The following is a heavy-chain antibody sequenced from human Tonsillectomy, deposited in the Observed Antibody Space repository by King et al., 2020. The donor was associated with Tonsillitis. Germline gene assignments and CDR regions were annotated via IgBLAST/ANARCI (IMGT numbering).Heavy chain of an antibody. CDR2: ISYSGST. V-gene: IGHV4-31*03. CDR3: AREVDC. Sequence: VQLQESGPGLVRPSQTLSLTCTVSGDSIISADSYWSWIRQHPGRGLEWIGYISYSGSTYYNPSLKSRLTISVERSKNRFSLKLKSVTAADTAVYYCAREVDCWGQGTLVTVSS. J-gene: IGHJ4*02. CDR1: GDSIISADSY.